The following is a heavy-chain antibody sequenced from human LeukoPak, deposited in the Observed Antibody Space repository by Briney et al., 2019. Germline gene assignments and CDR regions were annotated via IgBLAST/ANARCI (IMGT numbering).Heavy chain of an antibody. Sequence: PSETLSLTCTVSGGSISSSSYYWGWIRQPPGKGLEWIGSIYYSGSTYYNPSLKSRVTISVDTSKNQFSLKLSSVTAADTAVYYCARQEGDIVATYYYMDVWGKGTTVTVSS. J-gene: IGHJ6*03. CDR3: ARQEGDIVATYYYMDV. CDR1: GGSISSSSYY. V-gene: IGHV4-39*01. D-gene: IGHD5-12*01. CDR2: IYYSGST.